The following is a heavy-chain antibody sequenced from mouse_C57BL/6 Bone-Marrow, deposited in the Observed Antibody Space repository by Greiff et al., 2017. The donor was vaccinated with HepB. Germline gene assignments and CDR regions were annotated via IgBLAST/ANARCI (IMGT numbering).Heavy chain of an antibody. D-gene: IGHD1-1*01. CDR2: ISNGGGST. V-gene: IGHV5-12*01. J-gene: IGHJ3*01. CDR1: GFTFSDYY. Sequence: VQLKESGGGLVQPGGSLKLSCAASGFTFSDYYMYWVRQTPEKRLEWVAYISNGGGSTYYPDTVKGRFTISRDNAKNTLYLQMSRLKSEDTAMYYCARQGRSLYYYGSGAYWGQGTLVTVSA. CDR3: ARQGRSLYYYGSGAY.